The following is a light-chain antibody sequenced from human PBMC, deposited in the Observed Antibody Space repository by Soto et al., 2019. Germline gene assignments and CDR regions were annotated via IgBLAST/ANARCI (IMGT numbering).Light chain of an antibody. CDR2: GAS. CDR3: QQYVTSPPSWT. CDR1: QSVSSNY. J-gene: IGKJ1*01. V-gene: IGKV3-20*01. Sequence: ETVLTQSPGTLSLSPGERATLSCRASQSVSSNYLAWYQHKPGQAPRLLIYGASNRATGIPDRFSGSGSGTYFTLTISRLEPEDFAVYYCQQYVTSPPSWTFGQGTKVEVK.